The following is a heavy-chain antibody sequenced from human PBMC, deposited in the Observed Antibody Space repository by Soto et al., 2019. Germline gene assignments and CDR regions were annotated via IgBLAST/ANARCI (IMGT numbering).Heavy chain of an antibody. J-gene: IGHJ4*02. Sequence: SVKVSCKASGGTFSNYAIGWVRQAPGQGLEWMGGIILPFGTPNYPQKFQGRVTISADESMTTAYMELTGLRSEDTAVYYCAKNPGYYYDSTGYHFDYWGQGTLVTVSS. D-gene: IGHD3-22*01. CDR1: GGTFSNYA. CDR3: AKNPGYYYDSTGYHFDY. CDR2: IILPFGTP. V-gene: IGHV1-69*13.